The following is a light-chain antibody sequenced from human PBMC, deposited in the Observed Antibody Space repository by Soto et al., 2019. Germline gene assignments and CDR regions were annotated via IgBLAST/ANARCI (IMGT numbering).Light chain of an antibody. Sequence: QSVLTQPASVSGSPGQSITISCTGTSSDVGSYNLVSWYQQHPGKAPKLMIYEVSKRPSGVSNRFSGSKSGNTASLTISGLQDEDEADYYCCSSAGSSTPHAVFGGGTQLTVL. J-gene: IGLJ7*01. CDR3: CSSAGSSTPHAV. CDR2: EVS. V-gene: IGLV2-23*02. CDR1: SSDVGSYNL.